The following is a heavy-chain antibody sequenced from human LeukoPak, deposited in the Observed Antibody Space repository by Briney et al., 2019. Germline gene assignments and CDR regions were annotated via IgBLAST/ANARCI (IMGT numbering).Heavy chain of an antibody. Sequence: ASVKVSCKASGGTFSSYAISWVRQAPGQGLEWMGGIIPIFGTANYAQKFQGRVTITADESTSTAYMELSSLRSEDTAVYYCARDAILYCSGGSCYRIGAFDIWGQGTMVTVSS. CDR1: GGTFSSYA. J-gene: IGHJ3*02. D-gene: IGHD2-15*01. V-gene: IGHV1-69*13. CDR2: IIPIFGTA. CDR3: ARDAILYCSGGSCYRIGAFDI.